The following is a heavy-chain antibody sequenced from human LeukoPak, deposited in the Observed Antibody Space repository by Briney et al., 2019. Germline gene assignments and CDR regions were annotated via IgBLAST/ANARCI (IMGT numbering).Heavy chain of an antibody. V-gene: IGHV4-59*11. CDR1: GGSISSHY. J-gene: IGHJ6*03. CDR3: ARAIAQPYYDFWSGPHYYMDV. Sequence: SETLSLTCTVSGGSISSHYWSWIRQPPGKGLEWIGYIYYSGSTNYNPSLKSRVTISVDTSKNQFSLKLSSVTAADTAVYYCARAIAQPYYDFWSGPHYYMDVWGKGTTVTVSS. D-gene: IGHD3-3*01. CDR2: IYYSGST.